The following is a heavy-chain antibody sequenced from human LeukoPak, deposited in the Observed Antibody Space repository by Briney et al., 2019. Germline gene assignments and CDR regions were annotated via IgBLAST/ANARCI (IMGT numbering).Heavy chain of an antibody. V-gene: IGHV3-20*04. Sequence: GGSLRLSCAASGFTFDDYGMSWVRQAPGKGLEWVSGINWNGGSTGYADSVKGRFTISRDNAKNSLYLQMNSLRAEDTALYYCARLDYDFWSGYRNYYYYYMDVRGKGTTVTVSS. CDR3: ARLDYDFWSGYRNYYYYYMDV. J-gene: IGHJ6*03. CDR2: INWNGGST. D-gene: IGHD3-3*01. CDR1: GFTFDDYG.